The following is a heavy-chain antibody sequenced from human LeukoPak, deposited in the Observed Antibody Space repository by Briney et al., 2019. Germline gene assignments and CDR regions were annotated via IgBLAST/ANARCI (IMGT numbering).Heavy chain of an antibody. V-gene: IGHV4-34*01. J-gene: IGHJ5*02. CDR1: GGSFIGFH. CDR2: INHSGST. Sequence: SETLSLTCAVYGGSFIGFHWNWIRQPPGKGLEWIGDINHSGSTNYNPSLTRRVTISVAPSKNQFSLNLSSVTAGDTAVYYCEPPPYYYEANGYSVAWGQGTLVTVSS. D-gene: IGHD3-22*01. CDR3: EPPPYYYEANGYSVA.